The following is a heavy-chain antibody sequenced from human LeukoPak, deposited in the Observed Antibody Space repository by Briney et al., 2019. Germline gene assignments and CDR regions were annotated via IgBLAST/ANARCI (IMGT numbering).Heavy chain of an antibody. D-gene: IGHD1-26*01. CDR1: GYSISSGYY. V-gene: IGHV4-38-2*02. J-gene: IGHJ6*03. CDR2: INHSGST. CDR3: ARDGARAPGFYYYYMDV. Sequence: SETLSLTCTVSGYSISSGYYWSWIRQPPGKGLEWIGEINHSGSTDYNPSLKSRVTISVDTSKNQFSLKLSSVTAADTAVYYCARDGARAPGFYYYYMDVWGKGTTVTVSS.